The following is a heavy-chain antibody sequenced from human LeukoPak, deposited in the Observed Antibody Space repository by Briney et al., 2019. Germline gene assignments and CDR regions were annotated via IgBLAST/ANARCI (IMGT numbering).Heavy chain of an antibody. CDR3: ARSPLYDFWSGYFDY. V-gene: IGHV1-2*02. CDR1: GYTFTGYY. D-gene: IGHD3-3*01. J-gene: IGHJ4*02. Sequence: ASVKVSCKASGYTFTGYYMHWVRQAPGQGPEWMGWINPNSGGTNYAQKFQGRVTMTRDTSISTAYMELSRLRSDDTAVYYCARSPLYDFWSGYFDYWGQGTLVTVSS. CDR2: INPNSGGT.